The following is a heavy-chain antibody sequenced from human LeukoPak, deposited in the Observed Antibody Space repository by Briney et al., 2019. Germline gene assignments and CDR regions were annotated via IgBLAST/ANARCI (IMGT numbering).Heavy chain of an antibody. CDR2: IRDDGSNK. J-gene: IGHJ3*02. V-gene: IGHV3-30*02. CDR3: AKYRLKDIVVVVAGRRVTGAFDI. Sequence: GGSLRLSCAASGFTFSSYGMHWVRQAPGKGLEWVAFIRDDGSNKYYADSVKGRFTISRDNSKNTLYLQMNSLRAEDTAVYYCAKYRLKDIVVVVAGRRVTGAFDIWGQGTMVTVSS. CDR1: GFTFSSYG. D-gene: IGHD2-15*01.